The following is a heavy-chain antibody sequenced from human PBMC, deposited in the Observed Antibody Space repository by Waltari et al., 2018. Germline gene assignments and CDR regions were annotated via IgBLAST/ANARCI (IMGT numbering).Heavy chain of an antibody. D-gene: IGHD3-10*01. Sequence: EVQLVESGGGLVQPGRSLRLSCAASGFTFDDYAMLWVRPGPGKGLEWVSGISWNSGSIAYADSVRGRFTISRDNAKNSLYLQMNSLRPEDTALYYCAKGVEYYYGSGSYPPDYWGQGTLVTVSS. CDR2: ISWNSGSI. J-gene: IGHJ4*02. CDR3: AKGVEYYYGSGSYPPDY. V-gene: IGHV3-9*01. CDR1: GFTFDDYA.